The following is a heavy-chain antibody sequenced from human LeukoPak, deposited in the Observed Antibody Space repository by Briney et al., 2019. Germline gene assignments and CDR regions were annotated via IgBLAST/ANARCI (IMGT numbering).Heavy chain of an antibody. J-gene: IGHJ4*02. Sequence: SETLSLTCGVSGYSISSDYQRGWIRQPPGKGLEWVGSISRSGNTYYNPYLKSRVTILVDTSKNQLSLKLTSVTAADTAVYYCARRDCSSDCYKIFDYWGQGTLVTVSS. CDR1: GYSISSDYQ. CDR2: ISRSGNT. D-gene: IGHD2-21*02. CDR3: ARRDCSSDCYKIFDY. V-gene: IGHV4-38-2*01.